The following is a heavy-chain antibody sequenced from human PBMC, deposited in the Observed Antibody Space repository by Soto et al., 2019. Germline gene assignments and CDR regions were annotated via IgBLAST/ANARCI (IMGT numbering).Heavy chain of an antibody. CDR3: AKGGVGSTSNAFDI. J-gene: IGHJ3*02. CDR2: ISYDGSNK. D-gene: IGHD1-26*01. Sequence: QVQLVEPRGGVVQPGRSLRLSCAASGFTFRSYGMHWVRQAPAKGLEWVAVISYDGSNKYYADSVKGRFTISRDNSKNTLYLQMNSLRAEDTAVYYCAKGGVGSTSNAFDIWGQGTMVTVSS. CDR1: GFTFRSYG. V-gene: IGHV3-30*18.